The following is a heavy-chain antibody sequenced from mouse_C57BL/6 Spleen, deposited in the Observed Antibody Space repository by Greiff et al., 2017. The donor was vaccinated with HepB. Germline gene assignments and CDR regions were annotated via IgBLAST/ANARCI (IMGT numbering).Heavy chain of an antibody. CDR1: GYTFTDYN. Sequence: VQLKESGPELVKPGASVKMSCKASGYTFTDYNMHWVKQSHGKSLEWIGYINPNNGGTSYNQKFKGKATLTVNKSSSTAYMELRSLTSEDSAVYYCAVNSPYYYAMDYWGQGTSVTVSS. J-gene: IGHJ4*01. CDR3: AVNSPYYYAMDY. V-gene: IGHV1-22*01. CDR2: INPNNGGT.